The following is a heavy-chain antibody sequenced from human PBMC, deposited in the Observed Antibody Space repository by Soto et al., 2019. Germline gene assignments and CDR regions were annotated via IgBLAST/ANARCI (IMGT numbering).Heavy chain of an antibody. CDR1: GGTFSNHA. V-gene: IGHV1-69*12. CDR3: AREVAADGTFREDVFDI. CDR2: IIPIFTTT. Sequence: QVHLVQSGAEVKKPGSSVKVSCKAPGGTFSNHAINWVRQAPGQGLEWMGRIIPIFTTTNYAQKFQGRVSMTAEESTTTAYMELSSLKHADTAVYYCAREVAADGTFREDVFDIWGQGTLVTVSS. D-gene: IGHD6-13*01. J-gene: IGHJ3*02.